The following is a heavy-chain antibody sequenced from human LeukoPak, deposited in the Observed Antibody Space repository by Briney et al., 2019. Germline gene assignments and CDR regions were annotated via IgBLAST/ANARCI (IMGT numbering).Heavy chain of an antibody. D-gene: IGHD2-15*01. V-gene: IGHV3-21*01. CDR3: ASRRPGTPFDY. J-gene: IGHJ4*02. CDR1: GFTFSSYS. Sequence: GGSLRLSCAASGFTFSSYSMTWVRQAPGKGLEWVSSISSSSSYIYYADSVKGRFTISRDNAKNSLYLQMNSLRAEDTAVYYCASRRPGTPFDYWGQGTLVTVSS. CDR2: ISSSSSYI.